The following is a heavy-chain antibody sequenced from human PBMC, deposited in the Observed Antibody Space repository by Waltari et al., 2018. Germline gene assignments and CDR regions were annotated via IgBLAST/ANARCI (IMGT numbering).Heavy chain of an antibody. V-gene: IGHV3-20*01. CDR2: IIGDGGST. CDR3: ARDIGYCSGGSCLSPMDV. Sequence: EVQLVESGGGVVRPGGSLRLPCAASGFTFDDYGMSWVRYATGKGLEWVAGIIGDGGSTGYADSVKGRFPISRDNAKNSLYLQMNSLRAEDTALYHCARDIGYCSGGSCLSPMDVWGQGTTVTVSS. J-gene: IGHJ6*02. CDR1: GFTFDDYG. D-gene: IGHD2-15*01.